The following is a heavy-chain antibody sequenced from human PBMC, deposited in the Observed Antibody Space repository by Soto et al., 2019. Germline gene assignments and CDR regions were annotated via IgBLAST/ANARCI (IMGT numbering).Heavy chain of an antibody. CDR1: SGSISSSNW. J-gene: IGHJ6*03. CDR3: ASNFYYYYMDV. Sequence: SETLSLTCAVSSGSISSSNWWSWVRQPPGKGLEWIGEIYHSGSTNYNPSLKSRVTISVDKSKNQFSLKLSSVTAADTAVYYCASNFYYYYMDVWGKGTTVTVSS. CDR2: IYHSGST. V-gene: IGHV4-4*02.